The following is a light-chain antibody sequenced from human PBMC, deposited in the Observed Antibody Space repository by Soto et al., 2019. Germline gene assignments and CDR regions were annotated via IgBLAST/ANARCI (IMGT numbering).Light chain of an antibody. V-gene: IGKV1-39*01. J-gene: IGKJ1*01. CDR2: TAS. CDR3: QQSHSSPRT. Sequence: DIPMTQSPSSLSASVGDRVTITCRASQTIDSYLNWYQQRPGKAPKLLIYTASNLQSGVPSRFGGSGSGTDFTLTISSLHPEDFATYYCQQSHSSPRTFGQGTKVEIK. CDR1: QTIDSY.